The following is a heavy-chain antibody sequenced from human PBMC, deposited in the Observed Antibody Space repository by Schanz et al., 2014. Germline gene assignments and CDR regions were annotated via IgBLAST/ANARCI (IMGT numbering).Heavy chain of an antibody. J-gene: IGHJ4*02. CDR2: IYYSGST. CDR3: ARLWGGWRIPDY. D-gene: IGHD6-19*01. V-gene: IGHV4-39*01. Sequence: QLQMQESGPGLVKPSETLSLTCSVSGDSISSTSYYWGWIRQPPGKGLEWIGSIYYSGSTYYNASLKGRVPISVDTSKTHFSLNLNSVTAADSAVYYCARLWGGWRIPDYWGQGTLVTVSS. CDR1: GDSISSTSYY.